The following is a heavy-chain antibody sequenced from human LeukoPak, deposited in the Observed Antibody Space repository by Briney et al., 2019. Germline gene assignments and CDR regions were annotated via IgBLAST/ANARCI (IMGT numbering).Heavy chain of an antibody. Sequence: PGGSLRLSCAASGFTFSNYWMSWVRQAPGKGLEWVANIKEDGSEEYYVDSLKGRFTISRDNAKNSLYLQMNSLRAEDTAVYYCARLTYWGQGTLVTVSS. CDR3: ARLTY. CDR2: IKEDGSEE. CDR1: GFTFSNYW. J-gene: IGHJ4*02. V-gene: IGHV3-7*01.